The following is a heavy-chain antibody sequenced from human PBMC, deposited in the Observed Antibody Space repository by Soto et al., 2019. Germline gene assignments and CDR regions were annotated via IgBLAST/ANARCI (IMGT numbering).Heavy chain of an antibody. V-gene: IGHV1-69*02. J-gene: IGHJ4*02. Sequence: QVQLVQSGAEVKKPGSSVKVSCKASGGTFSSYTISWVRQAPGQGLEWMGRIIPILGIANYAQKFQGRVTITADKSPSTAYMELSSMRSEDTAVYYCASRYDSSDYWGQGTLVTVSS. D-gene: IGHD3-22*01. CDR3: ASRYDSSDY. CDR1: GGTFSSYT. CDR2: IIPILGIA.